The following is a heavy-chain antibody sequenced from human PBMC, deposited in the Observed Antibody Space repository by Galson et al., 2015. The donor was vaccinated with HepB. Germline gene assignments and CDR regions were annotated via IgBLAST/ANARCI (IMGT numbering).Heavy chain of an antibody. J-gene: IGHJ6*02. Sequence: SVTVSCKVSGSIFTELSMHWVRQAPGKGLEWMGRIIPILGIANYAQKFQGRVTITADKSTSTAYMELSSLRSEDTAVYYCARDGSGSESYYYGMDVWGQGTTVTVSS. V-gene: IGHV1-69*04. CDR1: GSIFTELS. CDR3: ARDGSGSESYYYGMDV. D-gene: IGHD3-10*01. CDR2: IIPILGIA.